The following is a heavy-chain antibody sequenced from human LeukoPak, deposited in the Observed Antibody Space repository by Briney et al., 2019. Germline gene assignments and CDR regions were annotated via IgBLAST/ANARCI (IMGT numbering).Heavy chain of an antibody. V-gene: IGHV3-64*01. Sequence: PGGSLRLSCAASGFTFSSYAMHWVRQAPGKGLEYVSAISSNGGSTYYANSVKGRFTISRDNSKNTLYLQMGSLRAEDMAVYYCARGQYGDYLVYYFDNWGQGTLVTVSS. CDR3: ARGQYGDYLVYYFDN. CDR1: GFTFSSYA. J-gene: IGHJ4*02. CDR2: ISSNGGST. D-gene: IGHD4-17*01.